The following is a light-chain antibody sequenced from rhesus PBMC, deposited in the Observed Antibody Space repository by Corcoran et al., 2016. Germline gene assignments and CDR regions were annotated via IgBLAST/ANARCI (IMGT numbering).Light chain of an antibody. CDR2: EAS. V-gene: IGKV1-25*01. CDR1: QGITND. Sequence: DIQMTQSPSSLSASVGDRVTITCRASQGITNDLAWYQQKPGATPKVQIYEASSLQSGITSRFSGSGSGTDFTLTISSLQSEDFATYYCQHYYSTPYSFGQGTKVEIK. J-gene: IGKJ2*01. CDR3: QHYYSTPYS.